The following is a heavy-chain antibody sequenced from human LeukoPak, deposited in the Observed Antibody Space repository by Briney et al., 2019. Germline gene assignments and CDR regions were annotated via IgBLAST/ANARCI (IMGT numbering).Heavy chain of an antibody. V-gene: IGHV1-46*01. CDR1: GYTFTSYY. CDR2: INPSGGST. CDR3: ALGKGRKWLLPYGMDV. Sequence: ASVKVSCKASGYTFTSYYMHWVRQAPGQGLEWMGIINPSGGSTNYAQKFQGRVTMTRDTSTSTVSMELSSLRSEDTAVYYCALGKGRKWLLPYGMDVWSQGTTVTVSS. D-gene: IGHD3-22*01. J-gene: IGHJ6*02.